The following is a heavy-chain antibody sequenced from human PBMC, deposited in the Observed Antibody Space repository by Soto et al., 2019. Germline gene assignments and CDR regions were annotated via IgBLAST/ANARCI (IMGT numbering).Heavy chain of an antibody. Sequence: QVQLVQSGAEVKKPGASVKVSCKASGYTFTSYGISWVRQAPGQGLEWMGWISAYNGNTNYAQKLQGRVTMTTDTSTSTAYMELRSLRSYDTAVYYCASGARQQLANYYYYGMDVWGQGTTVTVSS. CDR3: ASGARQQLANYYYYGMDV. CDR1: GYTFTSYG. D-gene: IGHD6-13*01. CDR2: ISAYNGNT. V-gene: IGHV1-18*01. J-gene: IGHJ6*02.